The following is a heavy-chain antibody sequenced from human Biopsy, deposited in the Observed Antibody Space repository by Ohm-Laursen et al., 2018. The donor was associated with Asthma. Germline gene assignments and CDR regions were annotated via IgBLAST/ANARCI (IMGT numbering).Heavy chain of an antibody. CDR1: GFTFSSYA. Sequence: SLRLSCAASGFTFSSYAMHWVRQAPGKGLEWVAVISYDGSNKYYADSVKGRFTISRDNSKNTLYLQMNSLRAEDTAVYYCAGGGLGYCSSTSCYQNYYYGMDVWGQGTTVTVSS. D-gene: IGHD2-2*01. CDR2: ISYDGSNK. J-gene: IGHJ6*02. V-gene: IGHV3-30-3*01. CDR3: AGGGLGYCSSTSCYQNYYYGMDV.